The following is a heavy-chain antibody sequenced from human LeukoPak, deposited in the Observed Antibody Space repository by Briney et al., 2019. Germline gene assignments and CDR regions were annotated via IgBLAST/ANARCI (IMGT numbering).Heavy chain of an antibody. CDR3: ARAPSGSYYAFDY. D-gene: IGHD1-26*01. Sequence: PLETLSLTCAVSGGSISSGGYSWSWIRQPPGKGLEWIGYIYHSGSTYYNPSLKSRVTISVDRSKNQFSLKLSSVTAADTAVYYCARAPSGSYYAFDYWGQGTLVTVSS. CDR1: GGSISSGGYS. J-gene: IGHJ4*02. CDR2: IYHSGST. V-gene: IGHV4-30-2*01.